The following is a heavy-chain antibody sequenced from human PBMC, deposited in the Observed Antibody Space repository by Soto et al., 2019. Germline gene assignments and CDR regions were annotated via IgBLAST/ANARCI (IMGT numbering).Heavy chain of an antibody. CDR1: GFPFPKAW. J-gene: IGHJ6*02. Sequence: VQLAESGGGLVEPGGPLSLPCEASGFPFPKAWLIWARKVPGKGREGVGGFKRNTDAGTADYAPPLEGRFSISRDDSKNMVYLQLNNLKTEDTAVYYCTTALHFNGNEYLYGVDVWGQGTTVTVSS. CDR2: FKRNTDAGTA. CDR3: TTALHFNGNEYLYGVDV. V-gene: IGHV3-15*01. D-gene: IGHD1-20*01.